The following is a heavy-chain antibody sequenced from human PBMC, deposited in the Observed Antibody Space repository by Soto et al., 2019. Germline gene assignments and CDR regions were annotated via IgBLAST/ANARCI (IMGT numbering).Heavy chain of an antibody. CDR1: GGTFSSYT. D-gene: IGHD4-17*01. Sequence: GASVKVSCKASGGTFSSYTISWVRQAPGQGLEWMGRIIPILGIANYAQKFQGRVTITADKSTSTAYMELSSLRSEDTAVYYCAREDDYGGNSNAFDIWGQGTMGTVSS. CDR3: AREDDYGGNSNAFDI. CDR2: IIPILGIA. J-gene: IGHJ3*02. V-gene: IGHV1-69*04.